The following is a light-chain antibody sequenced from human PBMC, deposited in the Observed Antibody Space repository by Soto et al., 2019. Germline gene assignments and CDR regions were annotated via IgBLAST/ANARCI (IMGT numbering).Light chain of an antibody. CDR1: QSIGSL. J-gene: IGKJ1*01. V-gene: IGKV1-5*01. Sequence: DIQMTQSPSTLSASVGDRVTITCRASQSIGSLLAWYQQKPGRAPKLLIYAASSLESGVPSRFSGSGSGTEFTLTISSLQPYDFATYYCQQYDSYPWTFGQGTKVDI. CDR3: QQYDSYPWT. CDR2: AAS.